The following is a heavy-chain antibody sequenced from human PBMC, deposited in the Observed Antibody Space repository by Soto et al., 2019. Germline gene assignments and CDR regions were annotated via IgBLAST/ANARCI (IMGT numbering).Heavy chain of an antibody. V-gene: IGHV3-23*01. Sequence: EVQLLESGGGLVQPGGSLRLSCAASGFTFSNYAMSWFRQAPGKGLEWVSGISGGGGSSYYADSVKGRFTISRDNSKNTLYLQMTSLIAEDMAVYYCAHNCGVDCHSVLFYWGQGTLVIVSS. J-gene: IGHJ4*02. CDR3: AHNCGVDCHSVLFY. CDR1: GFTFSNYA. CDR2: ISGGGGSS. D-gene: IGHD2-21*02.